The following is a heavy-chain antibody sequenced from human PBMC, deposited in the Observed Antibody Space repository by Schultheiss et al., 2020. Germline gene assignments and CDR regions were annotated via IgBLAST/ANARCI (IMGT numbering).Heavy chain of an antibody. D-gene: IGHD1/OR15-1a*01. V-gene: IGHV3-23*01. CDR3: TWRNNFEI. CDR2: ISGSGGST. CDR1: GFTFSSYA. J-gene: IGHJ4*02. Sequence: GGSLRLSCAASGFTFSSYAMSWVRQAPGKGLEWVSAISGSGGSTYYADSVKGRFTISRDNARNTVYLQMNSLRVEDTGVYYCTWRNNFEIWGQGALVTVSS.